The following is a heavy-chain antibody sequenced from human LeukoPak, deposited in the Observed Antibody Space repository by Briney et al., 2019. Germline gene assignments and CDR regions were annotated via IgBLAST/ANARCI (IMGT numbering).Heavy chain of an antibody. CDR1: GYTFTGYY. CDR2: INPNSGRT. V-gene: IGHV1-2*02. CDR3: ARTREYSSTWFFPPFDP. J-gene: IGHJ5*02. D-gene: IGHD6-13*01. Sequence: VASVKVSCKASGYTFTGYYMNWVRQAPGQGLEWMGWINPNSGRTNYAHNFQGRVTLTRDPPISTAYMELTGLTSNDTGVYYCARTREYSSTWFFPPFDPWGQGTLVTVSS.